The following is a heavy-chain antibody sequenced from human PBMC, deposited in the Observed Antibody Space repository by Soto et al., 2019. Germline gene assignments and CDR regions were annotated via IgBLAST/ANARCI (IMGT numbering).Heavy chain of an antibody. D-gene: IGHD2-2*01. CDR3: ARADIVVVPAAMEYYYYYGMDV. V-gene: IGHV1-2*02. CDR2: INPNSGGT. Sequence: GASVKVSCKASGYTFTGYYMHWVRQAPGQGLEWMGWINPNSGGTNYAQKFQGRVTMTRDTSISTAYMELSRLRSDDTAAYYCARADIVVVPAAMEYYYYYGMDVWGQGTTVTVSS. J-gene: IGHJ6*02. CDR1: GYTFTGYY.